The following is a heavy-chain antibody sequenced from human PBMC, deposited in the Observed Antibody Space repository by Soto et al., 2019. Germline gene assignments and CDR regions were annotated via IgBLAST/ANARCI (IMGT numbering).Heavy chain of an antibody. Sequence: GGSLRLSCAASGFTFSSYGMHWVRQAPGKGLEWVAVISYDGSNKYYADSVKGRFTISRDNSKNTLYLQMNSLRAEDTAVYYCAKDLVATGWGWGQGTLVTVSS. CDR2: ISYDGSNK. V-gene: IGHV3-30*18. J-gene: IGHJ4*02. CDR3: AKDLVATGWG. CDR1: GFTFSSYG. D-gene: IGHD5-12*01.